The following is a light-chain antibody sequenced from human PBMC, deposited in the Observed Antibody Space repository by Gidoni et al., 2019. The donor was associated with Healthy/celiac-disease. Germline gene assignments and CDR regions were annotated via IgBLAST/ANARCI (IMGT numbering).Light chain of an antibody. Sequence: QSALTKPASVSGSPGQSITISCTGTSSDVGGYNYVSWYQQHPGKAPKLMIYDVSDRPSGVSNRFSGSQSGNTASLTISGLQAEDEADYYCSSYTSSSTVVFGGGTKLTVL. V-gene: IGLV2-14*01. J-gene: IGLJ2*01. CDR3: SSYTSSSTVV. CDR1: SSDVGGYNY. CDR2: DVS.